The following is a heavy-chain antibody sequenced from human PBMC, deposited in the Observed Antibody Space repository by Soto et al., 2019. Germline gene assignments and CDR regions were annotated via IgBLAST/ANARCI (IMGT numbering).Heavy chain of an antibody. Sequence: TLSLTWTGSGGCISSYYWSWIRQPPGKGLEWIGYISYSGSTNYNPSLKSRVTLSLDTSKNQFSLKLSSVTAADTAVYYCARHTYYYDLIDNWSQGPLVTVSS. CDR3: ARHTYYYDLIDN. V-gene: IGHV4-59*01. D-gene: IGHD3-22*01. J-gene: IGHJ4*02. CDR1: GGCISSYY. CDR2: ISYSGST.